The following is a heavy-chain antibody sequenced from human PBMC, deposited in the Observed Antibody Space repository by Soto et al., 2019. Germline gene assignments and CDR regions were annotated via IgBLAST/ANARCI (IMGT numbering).Heavy chain of an antibody. J-gene: IGHJ4*02. D-gene: IGHD3-22*01. V-gene: IGHV4-34*01. CDR2: INHSGST. CDR1: GGSFSGYY. CDR3: AREERYDSSGYYYAQTNY. Sequence: SETLSLTCAVYGGSFSGYYWSWIRQPPGKGLEWIGEINHSGSTNYNPSLKSRVTISVDTSKNQFSLKLSSVTAADTAVYYCAREERYDSSGYYYAQTNYWGQGTLVTVSS.